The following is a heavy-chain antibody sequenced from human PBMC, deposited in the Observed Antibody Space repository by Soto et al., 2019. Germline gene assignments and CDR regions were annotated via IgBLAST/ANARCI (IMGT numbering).Heavy chain of an antibody. Sequence: EVQLVESGGGLVKPGGSLRLSCAASGFTFSSYSMNWVRQAPGKGLEWVSSISSSSSYIYYADSVKGRFTISRDNAKNSQYLQMNSLRAEDTAVYYCAREGYSGYDSDAFDIWGQGTMVTVSS. D-gene: IGHD5-12*01. CDR3: AREGYSGYDSDAFDI. V-gene: IGHV3-21*01. J-gene: IGHJ3*02. CDR1: GFTFSSYS. CDR2: ISSSSSYI.